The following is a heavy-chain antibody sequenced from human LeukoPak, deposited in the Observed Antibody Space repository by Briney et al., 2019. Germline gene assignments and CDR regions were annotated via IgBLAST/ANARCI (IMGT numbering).Heavy chain of an antibody. CDR3: AREQPPGVYFDC. CDR1: GFTLSSNY. V-gene: IGHV3-53*01. D-gene: IGHD1-14*01. J-gene: IGHJ4*02. CDR2: MYDGGTT. Sequence: PGGSLRLSCAASGFTLSSNYMSWVRQAPGKGLEWVSIMYDGGTTYHPDSVKGRFTISRDDSKTTVFLHMNNLRAEDTAVYYCAREQPPGVYFDCWGQGALVTVSS.